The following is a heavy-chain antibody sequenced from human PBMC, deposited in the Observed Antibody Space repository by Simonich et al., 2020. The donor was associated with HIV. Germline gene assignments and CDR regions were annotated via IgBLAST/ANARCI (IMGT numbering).Heavy chain of an antibody. CDR3: ARSHSYDSSSYLDY. CDR1: GYTFTSYG. Sequence: QVQLVQSGAEVKKPGASVKVSCKASGYTFTSYGISWVRQAPGQGLEWMGWISENNGNTNYAQKHKGRVTMTTDTSTSTAYMELRSRRSDDTAVYYCARSHSYDSSSYLDYWGQGTLVTVSS. V-gene: IGHV1-18*01. D-gene: IGHD3-22*01. CDR2: ISENNGNT. J-gene: IGHJ4*02.